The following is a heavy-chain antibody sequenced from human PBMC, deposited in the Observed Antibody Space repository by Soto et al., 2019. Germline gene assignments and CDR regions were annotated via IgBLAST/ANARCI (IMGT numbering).Heavy chain of an antibody. Sequence: ASVKVSCKASGYTFTSYAMHWVRQAPGQRLEWMGWINAGNGNTKYSQKFQGRVTITRDTSASTAYMELSSLRSEDTVVYSCARDLIPAPRMTTVTTGFDYWGQGTLVTVSS. CDR2: INAGNGNT. CDR3: ARDLIPAPRMTTVTTGFDY. CDR1: GYTFTSYA. J-gene: IGHJ4*02. V-gene: IGHV1-3*01. D-gene: IGHD4-17*01.